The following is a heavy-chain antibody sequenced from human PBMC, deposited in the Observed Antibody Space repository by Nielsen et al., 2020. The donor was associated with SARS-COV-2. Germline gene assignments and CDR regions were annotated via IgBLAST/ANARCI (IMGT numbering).Heavy chain of an antibody. D-gene: IGHD2-21*02. CDR1: GGSFSGYY. CDR2: INHSGST. J-gene: IGHJ4*02. Sequence: SETLSLTCAVYGGSFSGYYWSWIRQPPGKGLEWIGEINHSGSTNYNPSLKSRVTISVDTSKNQFSLKLSSVTAADTAVYYCARVLKAGDLYYFDYWGQGTLVTVSS. CDR3: ARVLKAGDLYYFDY. V-gene: IGHV4-34*01.